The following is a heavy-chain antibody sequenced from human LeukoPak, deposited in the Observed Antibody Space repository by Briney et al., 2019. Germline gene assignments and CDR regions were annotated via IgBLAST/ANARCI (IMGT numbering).Heavy chain of an antibody. CDR3: AKDYGYYDSSGYYYDGSDY. V-gene: IGHV3-30*18. J-gene: IGHJ4*02. CDR2: ISYDGSNK. D-gene: IGHD3-22*01. Sequence: GRSLRLSCAASGFTFSSYGMHWVRQAPGKGLEWVAVISYDGSNKYYADSVKGRFTISRDNSKNTLYLQMNSLRAEDTAVYYCAKDYGYYDSSGYYYDGSDYWGQGTLVTVSS. CDR1: GFTFSSYG.